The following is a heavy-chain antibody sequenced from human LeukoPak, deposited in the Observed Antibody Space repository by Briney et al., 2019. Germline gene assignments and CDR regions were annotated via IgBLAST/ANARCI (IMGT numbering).Heavy chain of an antibody. V-gene: IGHV3-72*01. Sequence: GGSPRPSCAAAGFFFSDHYMGWVRPAPGEGLGWVGRIRNKANSYTTEYAASVKGRFTISRDDSKNSLYLQMSSLKTEDTALYYCARARYSANDYSDYWGQGTLVTVSS. CDR2: IRNKANSYTT. CDR3: ARARYSANDYSDY. J-gene: IGHJ4*02. CDR1: GFFFSDHY. D-gene: IGHD1-26*01.